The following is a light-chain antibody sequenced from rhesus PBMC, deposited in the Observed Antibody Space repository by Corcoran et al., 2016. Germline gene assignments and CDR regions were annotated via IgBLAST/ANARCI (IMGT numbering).Light chain of an antibody. Sequence: DIQMTQSPSSLSASVGDTVTITCRASQDITNYLAWYQQKPGKVPKLLIYKASTLQSGVPSRCSGSGSGTDFTLNNSNLQPEDFAAYYCQQHYRVSLTFGGGTKVEIK. CDR2: KAS. CDR1: QDITNY. J-gene: IGKJ4*01. V-gene: IGKV1-25*01. CDR3: QQHYRVSLT.